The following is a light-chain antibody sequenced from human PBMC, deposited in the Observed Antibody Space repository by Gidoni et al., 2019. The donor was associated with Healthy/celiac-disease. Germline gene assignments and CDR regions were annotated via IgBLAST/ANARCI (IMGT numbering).Light chain of an antibody. V-gene: IGKV3-20*01. CDR2: GAS. CDR3: QQYGSSPRDFT. J-gene: IGKJ3*01. CDR1: QSVSSSY. Sequence: EIVLTQSPGTLSLPPGERPTLSCRASQSVSSSYLAWYQQKPGQAPRLLIYGASSRATGIPDRFSGSGSGTDFTLTISRLEPEDFAVYYCQQYGSSPRDFTFGPGTKVDIK.